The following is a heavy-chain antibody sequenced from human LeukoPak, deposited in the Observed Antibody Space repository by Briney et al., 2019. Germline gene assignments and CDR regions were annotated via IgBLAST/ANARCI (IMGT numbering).Heavy chain of an antibody. CDR2: IKQDGSEK. D-gene: IGHD3-3*01. Sequence: PGGSLRLSCAASGFSFSNYWMSWVRQAPGKGLEWVANIKQDGSEKYYVDSVKGRFTISRDNAKNSLYLQMNSRRAEDTAVYYCAKDWEGVFGVVIPSHSYYYMDVWGKGTTVTVSS. J-gene: IGHJ6*03. CDR3: AKDWEGVFGVVIPSHSYYYMDV. CDR1: GFSFSNYW. V-gene: IGHV3-7*01.